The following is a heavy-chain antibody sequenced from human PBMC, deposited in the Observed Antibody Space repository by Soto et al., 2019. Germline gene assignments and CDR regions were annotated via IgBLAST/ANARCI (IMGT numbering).Heavy chain of an antibody. CDR2: IYSGGST. J-gene: IGHJ4*02. CDR1: GFTVSSNY. D-gene: IGHD1-26*01. Sequence: EVQLVESGGGLIQPGGSLRLSCAASGFTVSSNYMSWVRQAPGKGLEWVSVIYSGGSTYYADSVKGRFTISRDNSKNTLYLQMNSLRDEDTAVYYCARVVGWELLGCDSWGQGTLVTVSS. V-gene: IGHV3-53*01. CDR3: ARVVGWELLGCDS.